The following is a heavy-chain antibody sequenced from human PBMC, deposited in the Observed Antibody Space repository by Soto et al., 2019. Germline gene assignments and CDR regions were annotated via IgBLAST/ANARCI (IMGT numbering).Heavy chain of an antibody. CDR1: GYTFTSYD. D-gene: IGHD6-13*01. V-gene: IGHV1-8*01. J-gene: IGHJ6*02. CDR2: MNPNSGNT. Sequence: ASVKVSCKASGYTFTSYDINWVRQATGQGLEWMGWMNPNSGNTGYAQKFQGRVTMTRNTSISTAYMELSSLRSEDTAVYYCARGHSSSWYRYYYYGMDVRGQRTTVTVSS. CDR3: ARGHSSSWYRYYYYGMDV.